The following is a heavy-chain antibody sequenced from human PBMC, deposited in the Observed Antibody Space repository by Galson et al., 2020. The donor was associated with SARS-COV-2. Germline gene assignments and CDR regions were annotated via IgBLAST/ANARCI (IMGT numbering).Heavy chain of an antibody. D-gene: IGHD6-13*01. CDR3: ARVAAAVKGAFDI. Sequence: ASETLSLTCSVSGDSVTSGGYYWSWVRQPPGKGLEWIGYIYYSGTTYYTTSLQRRLTISEDTSKNQFSLKMTSLTAADTAVYYCARVAAAVKGAFDIVGQGTIVTFSS. J-gene: IGHJ3*02. CDR2: IYYSGTT. CDR1: GDSVTSGGYY. V-gene: IGHV4-31*03.